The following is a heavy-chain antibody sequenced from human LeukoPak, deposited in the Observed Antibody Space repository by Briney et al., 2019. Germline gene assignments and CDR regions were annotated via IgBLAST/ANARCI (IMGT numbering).Heavy chain of an antibody. CDR2: IRDDGSNK. Sequence: GESLKISCKGSGYSFTSYWIGWVRQAPGKGRGWVAFIRDDGSNKYYADSVKGRFTISRDNSKNTLYLQMNSLGAEDTAVYYCAKDGDYDFWSGYYAYFDYWGQGTLVTVSS. J-gene: IGHJ4*02. CDR1: GYSFTSYW. V-gene: IGHV3-30*02. CDR3: AKDGDYDFWSGYYAYFDY. D-gene: IGHD3-3*01.